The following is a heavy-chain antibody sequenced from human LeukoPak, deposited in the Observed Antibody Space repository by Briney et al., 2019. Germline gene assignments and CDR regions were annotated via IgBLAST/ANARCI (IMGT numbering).Heavy chain of an antibody. Sequence: GGSLRLSCAASGFTFSSYAMHWVRQAPGKGLEYVSAISSNGGSTYYANSVKGRFTISRDNSKNTLYLQMGSLRAEDMAVYYCARDFPPTGSGSYVHGAFDIWGQGTMVTVSS. CDR2: ISSNGGST. CDR1: GFTFSSYA. J-gene: IGHJ3*02. V-gene: IGHV3-64*01. D-gene: IGHD1-26*01. CDR3: ARDFPPTGSGSYVHGAFDI.